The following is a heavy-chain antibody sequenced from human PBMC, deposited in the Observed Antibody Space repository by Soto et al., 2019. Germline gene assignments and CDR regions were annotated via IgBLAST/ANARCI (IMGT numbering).Heavy chain of an antibody. CDR2: IIPIFGTA. CDR3: ARVILGRITMIVVASDAFDI. J-gene: IGHJ3*02. D-gene: IGHD3-22*01. V-gene: IGHV1-69*13. CDR1: GGTFSSYA. Sequence: SVKVSCKASGGTFSSYAISWVRQAPGQGLEWMGGIIPIFGTANYAQKFQGRVTITADESTSTAYMELSSLRSEDTAVYYCARVILGRITMIVVASDAFDIWGQGTMVTVSS.